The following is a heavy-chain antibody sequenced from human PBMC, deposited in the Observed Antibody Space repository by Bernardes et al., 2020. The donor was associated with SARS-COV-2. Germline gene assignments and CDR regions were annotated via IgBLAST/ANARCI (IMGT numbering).Heavy chain of an antibody. J-gene: IGHJ2*01. V-gene: IGHV3-7*03. CDR1: GFTFSSYW. Sequence: GGSLRLSCAASGFTFSSYWMSWVRQAPGKGLEWVANIKQDGSEKYYVDSVKGRFTISRDNAKNSLYLQMNSLIAEDTAVYYCASTGYSSSWHYWYFDLWGRGTLVTVSS. D-gene: IGHD6-13*01. CDR3: ASTGYSSSWHYWYFDL. CDR2: IKQDGSEK.